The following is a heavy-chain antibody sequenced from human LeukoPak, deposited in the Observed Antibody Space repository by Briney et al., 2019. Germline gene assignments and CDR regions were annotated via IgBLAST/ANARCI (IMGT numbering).Heavy chain of an antibody. Sequence: GASVKVSCKASGYTFTSYDINWVRQATGQGLEWMGWMNPNSGNTGYAQKLQGRVTMTTDTSTSTAYMELRSLRSDDTAVYYCARVAYLIAAAGTRPGFDPWGQGTLVTVSS. CDR2: MNPNSGNT. CDR1: GYTFTSYD. J-gene: IGHJ5*02. D-gene: IGHD6-13*01. CDR3: ARVAYLIAAAGTRPGFDP. V-gene: IGHV1-8*02.